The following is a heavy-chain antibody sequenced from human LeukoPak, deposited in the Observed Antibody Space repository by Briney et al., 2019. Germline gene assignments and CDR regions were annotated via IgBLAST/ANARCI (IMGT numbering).Heavy chain of an antibody. V-gene: IGHV3-11*01. CDR3: ARDRYGSGSYYNWYFDL. CDR2: ISSSGSNI. Sequence: RGYVRLSCAASGFTCSDYYMSWHRHAPGKGRGGGTYISSSGSNIYQADHVKGRFTTSRDNAKNSLYLQRNSLRAEDTSVYYCARDRYGSGSYYNWYFDLWGRGTLVTVSS. CDR1: GFTCSDYY. J-gene: IGHJ2*01. D-gene: IGHD3-10*01.